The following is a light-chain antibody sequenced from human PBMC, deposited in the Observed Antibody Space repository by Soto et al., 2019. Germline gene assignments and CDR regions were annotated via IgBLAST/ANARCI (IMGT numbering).Light chain of an antibody. CDR1: SSNIGSNY. CDR2: RNN. CDR3: AAWDDSLSGLYV. V-gene: IGLV1-47*01. Sequence: QSVLTQPPSASGTPGQRVTISCSGSSSNIGSNYVYWYQQLPGTAPKLLFYRNNQRPSGVPDRFSGSKSGTSASLAISGLRSEDEADYYCAAWDDSLSGLYVFGTGTKLTVL. J-gene: IGLJ1*01.